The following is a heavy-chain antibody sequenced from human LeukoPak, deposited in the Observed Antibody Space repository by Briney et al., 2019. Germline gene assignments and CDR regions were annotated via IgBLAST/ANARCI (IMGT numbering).Heavy chain of an antibody. Sequence: GASVKVSCKASGYTFTSYAMHWVRQAPGQRLEWMGWINAGNGNTKYSQKFQGRVTITRDTSASTAYMELSSLRSEDTAVYYCAVYCSGGSCSGFGDYWGQGTLVTVSS. D-gene: IGHD2-15*01. V-gene: IGHV1-3*01. J-gene: IGHJ4*02. CDR1: GYTFTSYA. CDR3: AVYCSGGSCSGFGDY. CDR2: INAGNGNT.